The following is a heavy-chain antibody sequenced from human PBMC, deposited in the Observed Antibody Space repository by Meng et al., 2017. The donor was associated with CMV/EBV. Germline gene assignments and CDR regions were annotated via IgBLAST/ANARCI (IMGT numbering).Heavy chain of an antibody. CDR1: GGSFSGYY. J-gene: IGHJ6*02. CDR3: ARQCYDFWSGYYIYYYYGMDV. Sequence: SETLSLTCAVYGGSFSGYYWSWIRQPPGKGLEWIGSIYYSGSTYYNPSLKSRVTISVDTSKSQFSLKLSSVTAADTAVYYCARQCYDFWSGYYIYYYYGMDVWGQGTTVTVSS. V-gene: IGHV4-34*01. CDR2: IYYSGST. D-gene: IGHD3-3*01.